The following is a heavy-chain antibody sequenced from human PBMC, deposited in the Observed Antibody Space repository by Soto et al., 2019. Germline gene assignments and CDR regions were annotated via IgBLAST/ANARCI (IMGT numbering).Heavy chain of an antibody. CDR2: IWYDGSNK. CDR3: AREGVGWNDMYY. J-gene: IGHJ4*02. CDR1: GFTFSSYG. D-gene: IGHD1-1*01. Sequence: QVQLVESGGGVVQPGRSLRLSCAASGFTFSSYGMHWVRQAPGKGLEWVAVIWYDGSNKYYADSVKGRFTISRDNSKNTLYLQMNSLRAEDTAVYYCAREGVGWNDMYYWGQGTLVTVSS. V-gene: IGHV3-33*01.